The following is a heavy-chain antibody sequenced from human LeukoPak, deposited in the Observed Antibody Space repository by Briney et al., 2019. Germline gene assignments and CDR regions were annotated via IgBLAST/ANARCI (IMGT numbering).Heavy chain of an antibody. J-gene: IGHJ4*02. D-gene: IGHD3-16*01. CDR2: IYSGSAT. CDR3: AKSHVYGNFDY. CDR1: GFTVSSNY. V-gene: IGHV3-53*04. Sequence: GGSLRLSCAASGFTVSSNYMSWVRLAPGKGLEWVSIIYSGSATYNADFVKGRFTIFRHNSKNTLYLEMNNLSPEDTAVYYCAKSHVYGNFDYWGQGTLVTVSS.